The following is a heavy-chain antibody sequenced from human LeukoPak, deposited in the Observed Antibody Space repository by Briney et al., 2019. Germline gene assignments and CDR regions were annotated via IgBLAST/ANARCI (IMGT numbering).Heavy chain of an antibody. CDR3: AKDQYTSGWFTWFDF. J-gene: IGHJ4*02. CDR1: GFNFDDHA. V-gene: IGHV3-43*02. Sequence: GGSLRLSCAASGFNFDDHAMHWVRQPPGGGLQWVSLASGDGSVTHYADSVKGRFTASRDNNKNSLYLQMDSLTTEDTAFYYCAKDQYTSGWFTWFDFWGRGTLVTVSS. D-gene: IGHD6-19*01. CDR2: ASGDGSVT.